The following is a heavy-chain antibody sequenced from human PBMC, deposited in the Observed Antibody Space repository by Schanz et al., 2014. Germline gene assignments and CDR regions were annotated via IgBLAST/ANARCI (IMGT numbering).Heavy chain of an antibody. D-gene: IGHD1-26*01. V-gene: IGHV4-31*02. J-gene: IGHJ5*02. Sequence: VQLVESGGGLVQPGGSLRLSCASSGFSFTTYAMSWVRQAPGKGLEWIGFIYYRGNTYYNPSLKSRVSISLDPSKTQFFLNLNSLTAADTAVYYCARVPEPGWFDPGGQGTLGTVSS. CDR1: GFSFTTYA. CDR2: IYYRGNT. CDR3: ARVPEPGWFDP.